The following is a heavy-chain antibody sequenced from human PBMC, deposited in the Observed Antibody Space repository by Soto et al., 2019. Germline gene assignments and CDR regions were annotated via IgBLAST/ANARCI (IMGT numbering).Heavy chain of an antibody. CDR3: ARELGQVTTLSWFDP. J-gene: IGHJ5*02. Sequence: QVQLVQSGAEVKKPGSSVKVSCKASGGTFSSYAISWVRQAPGQGLEWMGGIIPIFGTANYAQKFQGRVTITADESTSTAYMAPSSLRSEDTAVYYCARELGQVTTLSWFDPWGQGTLVTVSS. D-gene: IGHD4-17*01. CDR1: GGTFSSYA. V-gene: IGHV1-69*12. CDR2: IIPIFGTA.